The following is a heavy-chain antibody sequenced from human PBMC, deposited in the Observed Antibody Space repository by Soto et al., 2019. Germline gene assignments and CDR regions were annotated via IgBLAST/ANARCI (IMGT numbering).Heavy chain of an antibody. CDR1: GFTFSGSA. CDR3: SRLVYCSGDSCSAFDY. Sequence: EVQLVESGGGLVQPGGSLKLSCAASGFTFSGSAMHWVRQASGKGLEWVGRIRSKASNYATAYAASVKGRFTITRDDSKNTAYLQMNRLKTEDTAVYYCSRLVYCSGDSCSAFDYWGQGTLVTVSS. CDR2: IRSKASNYAT. D-gene: IGHD2-15*01. J-gene: IGHJ4*02. V-gene: IGHV3-73*01.